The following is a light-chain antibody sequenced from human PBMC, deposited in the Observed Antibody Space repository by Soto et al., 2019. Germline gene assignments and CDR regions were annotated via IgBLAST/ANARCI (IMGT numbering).Light chain of an antibody. CDR2: GAS. V-gene: IGKV3-20*01. J-gene: IGKJ4*01. CDR1: QSVSSNH. CDR3: QRYGSPPLT. Sequence: EIVLTQSPGTLSLSPGERATLSCRASQSVSSNHLAWYQQKPGQAPRLLIYGASTRASGIPDRFSGSGSGTDFTLTISRLEPEDLAVYYCQRYGSPPLTFGGGTKVDFK.